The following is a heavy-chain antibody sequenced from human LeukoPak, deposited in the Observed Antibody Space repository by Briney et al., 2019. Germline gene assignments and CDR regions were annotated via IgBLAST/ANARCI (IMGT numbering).Heavy chain of an antibody. J-gene: IGHJ1*01. CDR3: ARGPADSSGYYSTEYFQH. CDR1: GFTFSNYA. V-gene: IGHV3-23*01. Sequence: GGSLRLSCAASGFTFSNYAMSWVRQAPGKGLEWVSAISGNGDITYYTDSVKGRFTISRDNSKNTLYLQMNSLRAEDTAVYYCARGPADSSGYYSTEYFQHWGQGTLVTVSS. D-gene: IGHD3-22*01. CDR2: ISGNGDIT.